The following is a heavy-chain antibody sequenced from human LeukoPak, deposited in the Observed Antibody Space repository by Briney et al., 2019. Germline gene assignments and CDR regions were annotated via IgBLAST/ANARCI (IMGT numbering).Heavy chain of an antibody. V-gene: IGHV3-33*01. J-gene: IGHJ4*02. CDR3: ARDRGGSYIMDY. CDR2: IWYDGSNK. D-gene: IGHD1-26*01. CDR1: GFTFSSYG. Sequence: GGSLRLSCAASGFTFSSYGMHWVRQAPGKGLEWVAVIWYDGSNKYYADSVKGRFTISRDNSKNTLYLQMNSLRAEDTAVYYCARDRGGSYIMDYWGQGTLVTVSP.